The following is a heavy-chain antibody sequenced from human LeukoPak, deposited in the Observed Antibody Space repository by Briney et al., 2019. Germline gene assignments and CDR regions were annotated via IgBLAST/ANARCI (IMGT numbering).Heavy chain of an antibody. D-gene: IGHD3-3*01. CDR1: GFTFSSYW. J-gene: IGHJ3*02. Sequence: GSLRLSCAASGFTFSSYWMSWVRQAPGKGLEWVANIKQDGSEKYYVDSVKGRFTISRDNAKNSLYLQMNSLRAEDTAVYYCARDFYYDFWSGYSNAFDIWGQGTMVTVSS. CDR2: IKQDGSEK. CDR3: ARDFYYDFWSGYSNAFDI. V-gene: IGHV3-7*01.